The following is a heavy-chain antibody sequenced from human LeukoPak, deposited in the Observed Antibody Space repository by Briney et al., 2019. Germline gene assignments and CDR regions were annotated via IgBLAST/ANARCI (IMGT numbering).Heavy chain of an antibody. V-gene: IGHV4-39*07. CDR1: GVSISSSSYY. Sequence: SETLSLTCNVSGVSISSSSYYWGWIRQPPGKGLEWIGSIYSSGSTYYNSSLKSRVTISIDTSKNQVSLKMSSVTAADTAVYYCARSFSPGIAAAHFDYWGQGTLVTVSS. CDR2: IYSSGST. J-gene: IGHJ4*02. D-gene: IGHD6-13*01. CDR3: ARSFSPGIAAAHFDY.